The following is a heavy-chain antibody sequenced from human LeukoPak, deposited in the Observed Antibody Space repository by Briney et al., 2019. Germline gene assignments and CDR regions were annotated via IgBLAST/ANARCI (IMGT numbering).Heavy chain of an antibody. CDR3: AKWSESQHAFDI. CDR1: GDSISSYY. V-gene: IGHV4-59*01. J-gene: IGHJ3*02. D-gene: IGHD2-15*01. Sequence: SETLSLTCTVSGDSISSYYWNWIRQPPGKGLGWIGYVHYTGSSNYNPSLKSRVTMSVDTSKNQFSLSLNSATAADTAVYYCAKWSESQHAFDIWGHGTMVTVSS. CDR2: VHYTGSS.